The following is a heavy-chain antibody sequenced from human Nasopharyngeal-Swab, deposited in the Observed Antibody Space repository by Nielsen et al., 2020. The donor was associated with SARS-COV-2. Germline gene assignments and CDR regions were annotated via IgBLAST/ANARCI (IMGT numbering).Heavy chain of an antibody. CDR3: ARSPFQWPDYFDY. CDR2: SSPTNGNT. D-gene: IGHD6-19*01. V-gene: IGHV1-18*04. CDR1: GYTFTTYD. J-gene: IGHJ4*02. Sequence: ASVKVSCKASGYTFTTYDITWVRQAPGQGLERMGWSSPTNGNTNYALNFQGRVTMTTDTSTSTAYMELRSLRSDDTAVYYCARSPFQWPDYFDYWGQGTLVTVSS.